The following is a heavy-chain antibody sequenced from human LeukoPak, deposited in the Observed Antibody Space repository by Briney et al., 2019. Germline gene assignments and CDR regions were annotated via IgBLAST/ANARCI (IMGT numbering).Heavy chain of an antibody. CDR2: INHSGST. V-gene: IGHV4-34*01. D-gene: IGHD6-19*01. CDR1: GGSFSGYY. CDR3: ARGGAVSSGLHFDY. J-gene: IGHJ4*02. Sequence: SETLSLTCAVYGGSFSGYYWSWIRQPPGKGLEWIGEINHSGSTNYNPSLKSRVTVSVDTSKNQFSLKLSPVTAADTAVYYCARGGAVSSGLHFDYWGQGTLVTVSS.